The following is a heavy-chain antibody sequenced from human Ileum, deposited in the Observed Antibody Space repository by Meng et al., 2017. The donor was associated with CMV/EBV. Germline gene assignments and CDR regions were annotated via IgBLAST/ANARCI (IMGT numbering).Heavy chain of an antibody. J-gene: IGHJ4*02. Sequence: ESLKISCSVSGASFITNNHLWAWIRQAPGKGLEWIGSIYFSGKTFYNPSLTSRVTMSVDTSKNQVSLKLNSVTAEDTAVYYCAGDSPIQVWLFVEYTAGRSINSWGQGTLVTVSS. CDR3: AGDSPIQVWLFVEYTAGRSINS. CDR2: IYFSGKT. V-gene: IGHV4-39*07. D-gene: IGHD5-18*01. CDR1: GASFITNNHL.